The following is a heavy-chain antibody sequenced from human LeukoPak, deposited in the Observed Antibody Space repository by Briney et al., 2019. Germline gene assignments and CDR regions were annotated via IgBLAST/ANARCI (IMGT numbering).Heavy chain of an antibody. CDR1: GFTFSSYW. Sequence: AGSLRLSCAASGFTFSSYWMSWVRQAPGQGLERVANIKQYGSGKYYVHSVKGRFTISRDKAMNSVYMQMNSLRAEDTAAYYCARLRIVGEYPLFDYWGQGTLVTVSS. V-gene: IGHV3-7*01. J-gene: IGHJ4*02. CDR3: ARLRIVGEYPLFDY. CDR2: IKQYGSGK. D-gene: IGHD1-26*01.